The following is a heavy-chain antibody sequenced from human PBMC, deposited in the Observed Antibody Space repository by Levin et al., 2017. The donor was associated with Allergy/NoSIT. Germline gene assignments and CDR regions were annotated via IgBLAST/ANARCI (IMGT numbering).Heavy chain of an antibody. CDR3: AKDLEGFRVVVVAAVNFDY. D-gene: IGHD2-15*01. CDR2: ISWNSGSI. CDR1: GFTFDDYA. Sequence: SLKISCAASGFTFDDYAMHWVRQAPGKGLEWVSGISWNSGSIGYADSVKGRFTISRDNAKNSLYLQMNSLRAEDTALYYCAKDLEGFRVVVVAAVNFDYWGQGTLVTVSS. J-gene: IGHJ4*02. V-gene: IGHV3-9*01.